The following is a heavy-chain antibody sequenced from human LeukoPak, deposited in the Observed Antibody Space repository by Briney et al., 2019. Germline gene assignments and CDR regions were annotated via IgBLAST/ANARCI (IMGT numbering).Heavy chain of an antibody. D-gene: IGHD1-20*01. V-gene: IGHV4-4*07. CDR1: GGSITDYH. J-gene: IGHJ3*02. CDR2: LYTSGST. CDR3: ARELITKADAFDI. Sequence: SETLSLTCTVSGGSITDYHWIWIRQPAGKGLEWIGRLYTSGSTNYNPSLKSRVTMSVDTSKNQLSLKLTSVTAADTAVYYCARELITKADAFDIWGQGTMVTVSS.